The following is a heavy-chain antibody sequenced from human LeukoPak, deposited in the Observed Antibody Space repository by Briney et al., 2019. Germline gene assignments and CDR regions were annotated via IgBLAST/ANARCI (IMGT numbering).Heavy chain of an antibody. CDR2: ISSSSTYI. D-gene: IGHD3-22*01. Sequence: GGSLRLSCAASGFTFSSYNMNWVRQAPGKGLEWVSSISSSSTYIFYADSVKGRFTISRDNAKNSLYLQMNGLRAEDTAVYYCATGKHYYDSSGYYFYYFDYWGQGTLVTVSS. V-gene: IGHV3-21*01. J-gene: IGHJ4*02. CDR1: GFTFSSYN. CDR3: ATGKHYYDSSGYYFYYFDY.